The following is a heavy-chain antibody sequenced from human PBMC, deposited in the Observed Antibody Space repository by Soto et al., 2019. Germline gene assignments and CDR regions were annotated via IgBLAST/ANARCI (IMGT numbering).Heavy chain of an antibody. J-gene: IGHJ6*03. CDR1: GFTFSSYS. V-gene: IGHV3-21*01. CDR3: ARDRKNYHYYYMDV. CDR2: ISSSSSYI. Sequence: GGSLRLSCAASGFTFSSYSMNWVRQAPGKGLEWVSSISSSSSYIYYADSVKGRFTISRDNAKNSLYLQMNSLRAEDTAVYYCARDRKNYHYYYMDVWGKGTTVTVAS.